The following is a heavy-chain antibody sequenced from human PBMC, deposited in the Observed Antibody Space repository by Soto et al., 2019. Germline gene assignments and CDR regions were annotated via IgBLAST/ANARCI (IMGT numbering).Heavy chain of an antibody. J-gene: IGHJ4*02. V-gene: IGHV3-21*06. CDR3: ARDLGSSGYYYY. CDR1: GFTFSSYS. D-gene: IGHD3-22*01. Sequence: GGSLRLSCAASGFTFSSYSMNWVRQAPGKGLEWVSSISSSSSYIYYADSVKGRFTISRDNAKNSLYLQMNSLRAEDTAVYYCARDLGSSGYYYYWGQGTLVTVSS. CDR2: ISSSSSYI.